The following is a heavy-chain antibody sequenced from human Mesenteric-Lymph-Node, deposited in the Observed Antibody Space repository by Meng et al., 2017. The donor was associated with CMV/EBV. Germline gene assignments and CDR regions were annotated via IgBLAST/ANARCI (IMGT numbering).Heavy chain of an antibody. CDR3: ARDRRGSWYPGYYGMDV. J-gene: IGHJ6*02. CDR2: ISAYHGNT. CDR1: GYTFTNYG. Sequence: ASVTVSYKASGYTFTNYGISWLRQAPGQGLEWMGWISAYHGNTNYAQNLQGRVTMTTDTSTSAAYMELKSLRSDDTAMYYCARDRRGSWYPGYYGMDVWGQGTTVTVSS. D-gene: IGHD6-13*01. V-gene: IGHV1-18*01.